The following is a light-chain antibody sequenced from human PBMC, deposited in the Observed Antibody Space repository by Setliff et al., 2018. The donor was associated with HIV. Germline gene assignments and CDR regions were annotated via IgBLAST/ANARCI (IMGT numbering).Light chain of an antibody. Sequence: QSALTQPASVSGSPGQSITISCTGTSSDIGVSKYVSWYQQRPGRAPKLMIFEVINRPSGVSNRFSGSKSGNTASLTISGLQAEDEADYYCSSYAITNTLPFGTGTKVTVL. CDR1: SSDIGVSKY. CDR3: SSYAITNTLP. J-gene: IGLJ1*01. CDR2: EVI. V-gene: IGLV2-14*01.